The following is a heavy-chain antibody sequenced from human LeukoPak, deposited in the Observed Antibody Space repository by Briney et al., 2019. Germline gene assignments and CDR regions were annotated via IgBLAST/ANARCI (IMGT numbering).Heavy chain of an antibody. J-gene: IGHJ4*02. V-gene: IGHV4-59*01. CDR2: IYYSGST. CDR1: GGSISIYY. CDR3: AREGREMGGATVFDY. Sequence: SETLSLTCTVSGGSISIYYWSWFRQPPGKGLEWIGYIYYSGSTNHNPSLKSRVTISVDTSKNQFSLKLSSVTAADTAVYYCAREGREMGGATVFDYWGQGTLVTVSS. D-gene: IGHD1-26*01.